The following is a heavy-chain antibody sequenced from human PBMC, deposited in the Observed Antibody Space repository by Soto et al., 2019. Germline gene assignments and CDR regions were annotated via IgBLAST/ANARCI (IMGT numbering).Heavy chain of an antibody. V-gene: IGHV3-30-3*01. CDR2: ISYDGSNK. J-gene: IGHJ6*02. Sequence: QVQLVESGGGVVQPGRSLRLSCAASGFTFSSYAMHWVRQAPGKGLEWVAVISYDGSNKYYADSVKGRFTISRDNSKNTLYLQTNSLRAEHTAVYYCARDPGYSNSFKGMAVWGQGTTVTVSS. CDR3: ARDPGYSNSFKGMAV. D-gene: IGHD4-4*01. CDR1: GFTFSSYA.